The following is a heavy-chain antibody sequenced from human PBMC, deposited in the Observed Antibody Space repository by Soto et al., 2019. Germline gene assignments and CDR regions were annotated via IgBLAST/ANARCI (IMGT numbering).Heavy chain of an antibody. V-gene: IGHV3-23*01. CDR3: TKGRFLEWFLSGGGEEC. Sequence: QLLESGGGLVQPGGSLRLSGAASGFTFRNYAMSWVLQAPGKGLEWVSAINGGGFSTYYADSVKGRFTISRDQSKNTINLQRDGLRVEDRAVYYCTKGRFLEWFLSGGGEECWGRGTLVTVSS. CDR2: INGGGFST. J-gene: IGHJ4*02. D-gene: IGHD3-3*01. CDR1: GFTFRNYA.